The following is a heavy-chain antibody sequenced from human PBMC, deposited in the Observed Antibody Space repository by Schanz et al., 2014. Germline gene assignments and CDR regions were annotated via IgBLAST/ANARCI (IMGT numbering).Heavy chain of an antibody. CDR3: AKGRFGELSAFDI. Sequence: DVQLLESGGGLVQPGGSLRLSCAASGFTFSSYAMSWVRQAPRKGLEWVSAISGSGGSTYYADSVKGRFTISRDNSKNTLYLQMNSLRAEDTAVYYCAKGRFGELSAFDIWGQGTMVTVSS. J-gene: IGHJ3*02. D-gene: IGHD3-10*01. CDR1: GFTFSSYA. V-gene: IGHV3-23*01. CDR2: ISGSGGST.